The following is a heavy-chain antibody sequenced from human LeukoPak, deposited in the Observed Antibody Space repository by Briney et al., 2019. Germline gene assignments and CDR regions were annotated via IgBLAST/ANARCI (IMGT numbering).Heavy chain of an antibody. V-gene: IGHV4-59*01. Sequence: SETLSLTCTVSGGSISSYYWSWIRQPPGKGLEWIGYIYYSGSTNYNPSLKSRVTISVDTSKNQFSLKLSSVTAADTAVYYCARTVDTAMAPNWFDPWGQGTLVTVSS. CDR2: IYYSGST. CDR3: ARTVDTAMAPNWFDP. CDR1: GGSISSYY. J-gene: IGHJ5*02. D-gene: IGHD5-18*01.